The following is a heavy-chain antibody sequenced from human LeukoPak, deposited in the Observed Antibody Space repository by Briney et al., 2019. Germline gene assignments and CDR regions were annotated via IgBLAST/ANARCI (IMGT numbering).Heavy chain of an antibody. CDR3: ARAGTSVTNWFDP. V-gene: IGHV1-3*01. J-gene: IGHJ5*02. CDR1: GYTFTSYA. Sequence: ASVKVSCKASGYTFTSYAMHWVRQAPGQRLEWMGWINAGNGNTKYSQKFQGRVTMTRDTSTSTVYMELSSLRSEDTAVYYCARAGTSVTNWFDPWGQGTLVTVSS. D-gene: IGHD4-11*01. CDR2: INAGNGNT.